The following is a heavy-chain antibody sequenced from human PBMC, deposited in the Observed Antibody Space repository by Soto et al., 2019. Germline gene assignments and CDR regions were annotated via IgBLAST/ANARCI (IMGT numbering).Heavy chain of an antibody. CDR2: ISGSGSMI. CDR1: GFSFSDYY. D-gene: IGHD1-1*01. V-gene: IGHV3-11*01. Sequence: QVQLVESGGGLVKPGGSLKLSCAASGFSFSDYYMSWIRQAPGKGLEWVSYISGSGSMIYYADSLKGRFTISRDNANNSLYLQMNSLRAEDTAVYCCAREDDPPLSPTRHFDYWGQGTLVTVSS. J-gene: IGHJ4*02. CDR3: AREDDPPLSPTRHFDY.